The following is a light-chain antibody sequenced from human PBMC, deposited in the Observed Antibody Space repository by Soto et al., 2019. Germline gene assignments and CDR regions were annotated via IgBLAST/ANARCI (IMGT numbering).Light chain of an antibody. J-gene: IGKJ1*01. Sequence: ETVLTQSPGTLSLSPGERATLSCRASQSVTSSYLAWYQQKPGQPPRLLIYGASNRATGIPDRFSGSGSGTDFTLTINRLEPEDFAVYYCQQYGSSRTFGLGTKVELK. V-gene: IGKV3-20*01. CDR1: QSVTSSY. CDR3: QQYGSSRT. CDR2: GAS.